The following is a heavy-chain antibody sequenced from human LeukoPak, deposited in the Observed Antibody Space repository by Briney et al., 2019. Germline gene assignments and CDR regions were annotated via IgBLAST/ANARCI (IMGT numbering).Heavy chain of an antibody. CDR3: ARGSGSSSWYDY. CDR1: GYSISSGYY. D-gene: IGHD6-13*01. Sequence: PSETLSLTCTVSGYSISSGYYWGWIRQPPGKGLEWIGEINHSGSTNYNPSLKSRVTISVDKSKNQFSLKLSSVTAADTAVYYCARGSGSSSWYDYWGQGTLVTVSS. CDR2: INHSGST. V-gene: IGHV4-38-2*02. J-gene: IGHJ4*02.